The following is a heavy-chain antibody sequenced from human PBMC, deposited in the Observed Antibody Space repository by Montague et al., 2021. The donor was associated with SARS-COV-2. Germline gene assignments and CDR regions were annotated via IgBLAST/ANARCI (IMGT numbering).Heavy chain of an antibody. Sequence: SLRLSCAASGFTFSSYYMNWVRQAPGKGLEWVSSISGSSSYIYYADSVKGRFTISRDNAKNSLYLQMNSLRAEDTAVYYCARDLPSFFLGIAVAGPFDPWGKGTLVT. CDR2: ISGSSSYI. D-gene: IGHD6-19*01. J-gene: IGHJ5*02. CDR1: GFTFSSYY. V-gene: IGHV3-21*01. CDR3: ARDLPSFFLGIAVAGPFDP.